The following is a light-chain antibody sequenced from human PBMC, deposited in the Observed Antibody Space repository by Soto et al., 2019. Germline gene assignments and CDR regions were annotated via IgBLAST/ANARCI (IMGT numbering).Light chain of an antibody. J-gene: IGKJ5*01. CDR3: QQYHSFPIT. CDR2: VTS. Sequence: DIHLTQSPSSVSASVGDRVTITCRASQPISQWLAWYQQKTGKAPPLLIYVTSNLHDGVPSRFSGSGSATDFTLTISLLQSEDVATYYCQQYHSFPITFGQGTRLEIK. V-gene: IGKV1-12*01. CDR1: QPISQW.